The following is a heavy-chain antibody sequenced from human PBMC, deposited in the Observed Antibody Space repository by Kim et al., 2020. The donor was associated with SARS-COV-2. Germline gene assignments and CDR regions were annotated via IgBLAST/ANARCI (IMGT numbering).Heavy chain of an antibody. V-gene: IGHV3-30*04. J-gene: IGHJ1*01. Sequence: GGSLRLSCAASGFTFSSYAMHWVRQAPGKGLEWVAVISYDGSNKYYADSVKGRFTISRDNSKNTLYLQMNSLRAEDTAVYYCARDTGSGWTGGAEYFQHWGKSTMVTVSA. CDR1: GFTFSSYA. CDR3: ARDTGSGWTGGAEYFQH. D-gene: IGHD6-19*01. CDR2: ISYDGSNK.